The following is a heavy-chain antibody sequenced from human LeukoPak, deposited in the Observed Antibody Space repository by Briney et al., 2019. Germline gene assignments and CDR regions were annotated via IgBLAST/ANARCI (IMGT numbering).Heavy chain of an antibody. V-gene: IGHV4-59*01. D-gene: IGHD3-9*01. CDR3: ARDGGSNYDTLTGYPRGVNWFDP. Sequence: SETLSLTCSVSGGSISSYYWSWIRQPPGKGLEWIGYFYYSGSTNYNPSLKSRVTISVDTSKNQFSLKLRSATAADTAVYYCARDGGSNYDTLTGYPRGVNWFDPWGQGTLVTVSS. CDR1: GGSISSYY. J-gene: IGHJ5*02. CDR2: FYYSGST.